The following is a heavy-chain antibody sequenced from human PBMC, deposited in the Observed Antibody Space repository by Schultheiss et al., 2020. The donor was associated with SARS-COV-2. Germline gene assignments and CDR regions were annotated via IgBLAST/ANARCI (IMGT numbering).Heavy chain of an antibody. Sequence: SETLSLTCAVSGGSISSSNWWSWVRQPPGKGLEWIGHIYYSGSTYYNPSLKSRVTFSVETSKNQFSLRLSSVTAADTAVYYCAKGQSPSMGRIFDNWGQGALVTVSS. CDR1: GGSISSSNW. J-gene: IGHJ4*02. D-gene: IGHD2-8*01. CDR3: AKGQSPSMGRIFDN. V-gene: IGHV4-4*02. CDR2: IYYSGST.